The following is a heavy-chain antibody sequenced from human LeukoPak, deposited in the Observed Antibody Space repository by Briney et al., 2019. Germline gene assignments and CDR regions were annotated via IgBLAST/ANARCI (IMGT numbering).Heavy chain of an antibody. Sequence: GGSLRLSCAASGLMFNIHVMSWVRQAPGKGLEWVSGIIGSGGSTYYADSVKGRFTISRDNSKNTLSLQMNSLRAEDTAIYYCAKASRGFAYRLDFWGQGTLVTVSS. CDR1: GLMFNIHV. CDR2: IIGSGGST. D-gene: IGHD3-16*02. J-gene: IGHJ4*02. CDR3: AKASRGFAYRLDF. V-gene: IGHV3-23*01.